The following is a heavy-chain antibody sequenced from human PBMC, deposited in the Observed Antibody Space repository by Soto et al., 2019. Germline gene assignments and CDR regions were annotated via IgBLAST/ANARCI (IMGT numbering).Heavy chain of an antibody. J-gene: IGHJ4*02. CDR1: GFTFSYYG. V-gene: IGHV3-23*01. Sequence: GGSLRLSCVASGFTFSYYGMSWVRQAPGKGLDWVSVISAGGGTTTYYADSVKGRFTISRDNSKNTLFLQMNSLTVDDTAIYYCAKRGPSSTSSGEDYWGQGTLVTVSS. CDR3: AKRGPSSTSSGEDY. CDR2: ISAGGGTTT. D-gene: IGHD6-6*01.